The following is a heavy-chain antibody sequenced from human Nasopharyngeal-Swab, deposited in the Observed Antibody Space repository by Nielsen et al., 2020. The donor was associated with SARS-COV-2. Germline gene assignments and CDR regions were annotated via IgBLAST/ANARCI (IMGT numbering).Heavy chain of an antibody. J-gene: IGHJ6*03. D-gene: IGHD4-17*01. CDR2: TYYRSKWYN. CDR1: GDSVSSSSAV. Sequence: SETLSLTCAISGDSVSSSSAVWNWIRQSPSRGLEWLGRTYYRSKWYNDYAVSVESRITINPDTSKNQFSLHLNSVTPEDTAVYYCARARGAYGDYYYYYYTDVWGKGTTVTVSS. CDR3: ARARGAYGDYYYYYYTDV. V-gene: IGHV6-1*01.